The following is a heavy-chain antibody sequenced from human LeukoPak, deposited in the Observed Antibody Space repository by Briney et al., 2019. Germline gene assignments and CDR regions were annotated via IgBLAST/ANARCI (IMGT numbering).Heavy chain of an antibody. CDR2: INHSGST. CDR1: GGSFSGYY. CDR3: ARADYGDSPSFYYYYYMDV. D-gene: IGHD4-17*01. Sequence: SETLSPTCAVYGGSFSGYYWSWIRQPPGKGLEWIGEINHSGSTNYNPSLKSRVTISVDTSKNQFSLKLSSVTAADTAVYYCARADYGDSPSFYYYYYMDVWGKGTTVTVSS. J-gene: IGHJ6*03. V-gene: IGHV4-34*01.